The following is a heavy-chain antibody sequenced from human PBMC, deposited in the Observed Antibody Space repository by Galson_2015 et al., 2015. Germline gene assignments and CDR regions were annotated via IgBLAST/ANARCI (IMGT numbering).Heavy chain of an antibody. CDR1: GYTFTSYA. D-gene: IGHD2-15*01. V-gene: IGHV1-3*01. CDR3: ARGLYCSGGSCRFDP. J-gene: IGHJ5*02. Sequence: SVKVSCKASGYTFTSYAVHWVRQAPGQRLEWMGWINAGNGNTKYSQKFQGRVTITRDTSASTAYMELSSLRSEDTAVYYCARGLYCSGGSCRFDPWGQGTLVTV. CDR2: INAGNGNT.